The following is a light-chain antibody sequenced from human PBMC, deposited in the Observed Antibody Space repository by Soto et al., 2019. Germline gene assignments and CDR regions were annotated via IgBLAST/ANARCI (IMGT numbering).Light chain of an antibody. Sequence: QPVLTQPPSASGAPGQRVTISCTGSSSNIGAGYDVHWYQQLPGTAPKLLIYGNSNRPSGVPDRFSGSKSGTSASLAITGLQAEDEADYYCQSYDSSLSVVFGGGTKLTVL. CDR1: SSNIGAGYD. V-gene: IGLV1-40*01. CDR3: QSYDSSLSVV. J-gene: IGLJ2*01. CDR2: GNS.